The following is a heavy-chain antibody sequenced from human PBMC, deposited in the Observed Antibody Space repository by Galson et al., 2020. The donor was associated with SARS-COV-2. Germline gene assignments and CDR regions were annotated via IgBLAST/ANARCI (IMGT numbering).Heavy chain of an antibody. CDR2: ISGSGGST. J-gene: IGHJ3*02. Sequence: GGSLRLSCAASGFTFSSYAMSWVRQAPEKGLEWVSAISGSGGSTYYADSVKGRFTISRDNSKNTLYLQMNSLRAEDTAVYYCAKDGDSSGYYSDAFDIWGQGTMVTVSS. V-gene: IGHV3-23*01. CDR1: GFTFSSYA. CDR3: AKDGDSSGYYSDAFDI. D-gene: IGHD3-22*01.